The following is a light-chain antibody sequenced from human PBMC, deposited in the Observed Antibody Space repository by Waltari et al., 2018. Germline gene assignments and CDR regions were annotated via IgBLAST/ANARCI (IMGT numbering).Light chain of an antibody. CDR2: EDT. Sequence: YELTQPPSVSASPGQTASIPCSGDKLWDKYVCWYQQKPGQPPLLFIYEDTRRPSGVPERFSGSNSGNTATLTISGTQAVDEADYYCQAWDTFVVFGGGTKLTVL. CDR1: KLWDKY. CDR3: QAWDTFVV. J-gene: IGLJ2*01. V-gene: IGLV3-1*01.